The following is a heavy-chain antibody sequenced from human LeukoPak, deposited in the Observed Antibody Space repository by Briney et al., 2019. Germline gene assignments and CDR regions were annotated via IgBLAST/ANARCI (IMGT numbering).Heavy chain of an antibody. CDR1: GFTYSSCA. J-gene: IGHJ4*02. CDR3: AKDRDY. CDR2: ISESGDAT. V-gene: IGHV3-23*01. Sequence: GGSLRLSCAASGFTYSSCAMSWVRQAPGKGLEWVSAISESGDATYYADSVRGRFTISRDNSKNTLYLQMNRLRVDDTAIYYCAKDRDYWGQGTLVTVSS.